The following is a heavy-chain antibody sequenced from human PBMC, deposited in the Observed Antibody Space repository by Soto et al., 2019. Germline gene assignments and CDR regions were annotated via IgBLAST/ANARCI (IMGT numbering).Heavy chain of an antibody. V-gene: IGHV3-23*01. D-gene: IGHD3-22*01. CDR1: GFTFSGYA. CDR2: ITGDGHRT. CDR3: AKRDYYDSATFSPLFES. Sequence: EVQLLESGGGLVQPGGSLRLSXTASGFTFSGYAMSWVRQSPGKELEWVAAITGDGHRTYYADSVEGRFTISRDNSKKTLFLQMNSLRTEDTAIYHCAKRDYYDSATFSPLFESWGQGVLVTVSS. J-gene: IGHJ4*02.